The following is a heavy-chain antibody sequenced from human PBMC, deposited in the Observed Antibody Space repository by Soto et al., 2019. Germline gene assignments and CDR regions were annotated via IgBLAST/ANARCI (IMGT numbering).Heavy chain of an antibody. CDR1: GFTFSTYG. CDR2: IWYDGTNK. D-gene: IGHD3-10*01. J-gene: IGHJ6*02. Sequence: QVQLVESGGGVVQPGRSLRLSCAASGFTFSTYGMHWVRQAPGKGLEWVAVIWYDGTNKYYADSVKGRFTISRDNSKNTLHLQMNSLRAEETAVYYCARDFHGSWSSKYGMDVWGQGTTVTVSS. CDR3: ARDFHGSWSSKYGMDV. V-gene: IGHV3-33*01.